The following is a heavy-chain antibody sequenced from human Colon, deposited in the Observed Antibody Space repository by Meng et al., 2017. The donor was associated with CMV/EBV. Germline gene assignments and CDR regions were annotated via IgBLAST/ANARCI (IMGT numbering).Heavy chain of an antibody. CDR1: GFMFRTSG. CDR2: IWSDESNG. V-gene: IGHV3-33*06. D-gene: IGHD1/OR15-1a*01. CDR3: VKDPDWNNEFYFKF. J-gene: IGHJ1*01. Sequence: GGSLRLSCTASGFMFRTSGMHWVRQSPGRGLEWVANIWSDESNGDYAESVKGRFRISRDNSKNTLYLQMNSLRVEDMGVYYCVKDPDWNNEFYFKFWGQGTLVTVSS.